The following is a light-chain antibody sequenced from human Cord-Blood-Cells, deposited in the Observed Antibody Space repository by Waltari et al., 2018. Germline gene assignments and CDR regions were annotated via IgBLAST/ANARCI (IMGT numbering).Light chain of an antibody. CDR1: SSDVGGFND. J-gene: IGLJ3*02. V-gene: IGLV2-14*01. CDR3: SSYTSSSTWV. Sequence: QPALTQPASASGSPGQSITISCTGTSSDVGGFNDCPRYQQHPGKAPNLMIYDVSERPSGVSNRFSGSKSGNTASLTISGLQAEDEADYYCSSYTSSSTWVFGGGTKLTVL. CDR2: DVS.